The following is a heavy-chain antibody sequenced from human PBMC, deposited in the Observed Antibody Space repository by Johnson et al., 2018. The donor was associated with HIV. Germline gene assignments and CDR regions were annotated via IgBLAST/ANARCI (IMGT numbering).Heavy chain of an antibody. CDR1: GFTFSSYG. CDR2: ISYDGSNK. D-gene: IGHD3-22*01. CDR3: ARSAYYYDNSGHRGDVFDI. V-gene: IGHV3-33*05. Sequence: QVQLVESGGGVVQPGGSLRLSCAASGFTFSSYGMHWVRQAPGKGLEWVAVISYDGSNKYYADSVKGRFTISRDNSKNSLYLQMNSPRAEDTAVYYCARSAYYYDNSGHRGDVFDIWGQGTMVTVSS. J-gene: IGHJ3*02.